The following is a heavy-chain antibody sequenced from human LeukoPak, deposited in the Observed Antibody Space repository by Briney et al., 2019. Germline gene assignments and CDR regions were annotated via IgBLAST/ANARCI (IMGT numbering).Heavy chain of an antibody. CDR1: GGTFSSYA. V-gene: IGHV1-69*13. J-gene: IGHJ5*02. Sequence: ASVKVSCKASGGTFSSYAISWVRQAPGQGLEWMGGIIPIFGTANYAQKFQGRVTITADEFTSTAYMELSSLRSEDTGVYYCARALLTYCSSTSCYKRWFDPWGQGTLVTVSS. CDR3: ARALLTYCSSTSCYKRWFDP. D-gene: IGHD2-2*02. CDR2: IIPIFGTA.